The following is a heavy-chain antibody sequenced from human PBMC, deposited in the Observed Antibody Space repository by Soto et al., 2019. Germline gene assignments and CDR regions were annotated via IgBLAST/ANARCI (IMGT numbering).Heavy chain of an antibody. CDR2: IFHSGNT. V-gene: IGHV4-39*01. J-gene: IGHJ4*02. CDR1: GDSIGSISYY. Sequence: SETLSLTCTVSGDSIGSISYYWGWIRQPPGKGLEWIGEIFHSGNTNYNPSLKSRVTISVDKSMNQFSLKLSSVTAADTAVYYCARSIVVVTALDYWGQGTLVTVSS. D-gene: IGHD2-21*02. CDR3: ARSIVVVTALDY.